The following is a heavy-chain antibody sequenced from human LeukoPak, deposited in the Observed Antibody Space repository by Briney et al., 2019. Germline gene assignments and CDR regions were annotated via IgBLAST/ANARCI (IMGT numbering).Heavy chain of an antibody. D-gene: IGHD1-1*01. CDR1: GYKFIDHW. Sequence: GESLKISCKTSGYKFIDHWIGWVRQVPGKGLEWMAIIYPGDSDARYSPSFQGQVTISADKSITTAYLQWSSLKASDTATYYCARLVTPGVTRWFDPWGQGTPVTVSS. CDR3: ARLVTPGVTRWFDP. CDR2: IYPGDSDA. V-gene: IGHV5-51*01. J-gene: IGHJ5*02.